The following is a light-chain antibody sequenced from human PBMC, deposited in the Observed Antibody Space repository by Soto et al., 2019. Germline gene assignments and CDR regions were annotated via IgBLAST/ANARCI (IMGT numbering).Light chain of an antibody. J-gene: IGKJ5*01. Sequence: EIVLTQSPATLSLSPGERATLSCRASQSVSIHLAWYQQKPGQAPRLLIYDASSRATGIPARFSGSGSGTDFTLTISSLEPEDFAVYYCQQRSNWPITFGQGTRLEI. CDR3: QQRSNWPIT. V-gene: IGKV3-11*01. CDR1: QSVSIH. CDR2: DAS.